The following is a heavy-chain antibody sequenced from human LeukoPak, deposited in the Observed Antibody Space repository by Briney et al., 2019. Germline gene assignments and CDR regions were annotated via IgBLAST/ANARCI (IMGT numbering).Heavy chain of an antibody. CDR1: GYTFTSYY. CDR2: INPSGGST. J-gene: IGHJ4*02. CDR3: ARATYYYDSSGYNLDY. Sequence: GASVKVSCKASGYTFTSYYMHWVRQAPGQGLEWMGIINPSGGSTSYAQKFQGRVTMTRDMSTSTVYMELSSLRSEDTAVYYCARATYYYDSSGYNLDYWGQGTLVTVSS. D-gene: IGHD3-22*01. V-gene: IGHV1-46*01.